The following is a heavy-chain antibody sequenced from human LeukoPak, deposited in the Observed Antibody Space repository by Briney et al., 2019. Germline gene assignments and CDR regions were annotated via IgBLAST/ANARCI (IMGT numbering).Heavy chain of an antibody. CDR1: GGSISSSSYY. CDR3: ASPNYYDSSGPFQH. Sequence: PSETLSLTCTVSGGSISSSSYYWGWIRQPPGKGLEWIGSIYYSGSTYYNPSLKSRVTISVDKSKNQFSLKLSSVTAADTAVYYCASPNYYDSSGPFQHWGQGTLVTVSS. CDR2: IYYSGST. J-gene: IGHJ1*01. D-gene: IGHD3-22*01. V-gene: IGHV4-39*07.